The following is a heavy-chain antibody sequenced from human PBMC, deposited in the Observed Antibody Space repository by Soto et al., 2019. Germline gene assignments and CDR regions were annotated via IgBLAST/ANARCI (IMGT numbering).Heavy chain of an antibody. V-gene: IGHV1-69*02. CDR1: GGTFSSYT. Sequence: QVQLVQSGAEVKKPGSSVKVSCKASGGTFSSYTVSWVRQAPGQGLEWMGRIIPILGIANYAQKFQGRVTITADKSTGTAYMELCSLRFEDTAVYYCANPPRYWGQGTLVTVTS. CDR3: ANPPRY. J-gene: IGHJ4*02. CDR2: IIPILGIA.